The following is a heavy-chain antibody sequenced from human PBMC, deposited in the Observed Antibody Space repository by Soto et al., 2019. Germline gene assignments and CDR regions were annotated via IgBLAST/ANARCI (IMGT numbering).Heavy chain of an antibody. V-gene: IGHV4-39*01. D-gene: IGHD3-3*01. Sequence: SETLSLTCTVSGGSISSSSYFWGWIRQPPGKGLEWIGSIYYSGNTYYNPSLKCRVTISVDTSKNQFSLKLSSVTAADTAVYYRARGMSFWSASTYDIDVRAQRNTVPVS. CDR1: GGSISSSSYF. CDR2: IYYSGNT. CDR3: ARGMSFWSASTYDIDV. J-gene: IGHJ6*02.